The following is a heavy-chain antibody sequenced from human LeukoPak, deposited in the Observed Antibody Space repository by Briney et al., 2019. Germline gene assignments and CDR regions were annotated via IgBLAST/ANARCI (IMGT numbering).Heavy chain of an antibody. CDR2: INSDGSST. CDR1: GFTFSSYW. J-gene: IGHJ5*02. Sequence: GGSLRLSCAASGFTFSSYWMHWVRQAPGRGLVWVSRINSDGSSTRYADSVKGRFTISRDNAKNTLYLQMNSLRAEDTAVYYCARETIYGSGSYNWFDPWGQGTLVTVSS. CDR3: ARETIYGSGSYNWFDP. V-gene: IGHV3-74*01. D-gene: IGHD3-10*01.